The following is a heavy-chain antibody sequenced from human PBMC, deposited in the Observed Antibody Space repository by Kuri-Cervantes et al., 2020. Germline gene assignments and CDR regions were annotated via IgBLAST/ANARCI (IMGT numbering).Heavy chain of an antibody. Sequence: GGSLRLSCAASGFTFSDYYMTWIRQAPGKGLEWLSYISSSGSTIYYADSVKGRFTISRDNAKNSLFLQMNSLRAEDTAVYYCARDCLGPSPFGGGSCYYFDYWGQGTLVTVSS. V-gene: IGHV3-11*04. CDR2: ISSSGSTI. D-gene: IGHD2-15*01. CDR1: GFTFSDYY. J-gene: IGHJ4*02. CDR3: ARDCLGPSPFGGGSCYYFDY.